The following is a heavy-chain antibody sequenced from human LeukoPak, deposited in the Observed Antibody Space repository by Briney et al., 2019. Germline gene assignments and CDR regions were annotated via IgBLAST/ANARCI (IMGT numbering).Heavy chain of an antibody. CDR3: VRQLVS. CDR1: RFTFSSYS. D-gene: IGHD6-6*01. V-gene: IGHV3-48*01. J-gene: IGHJ5*02. Sequence: GGPLRLSCAASRFTFSSYSMNWVRQPPGKGLEWVSYISSSSSSIYYADSVKGRFTISRDNAKNSLYLQMNSLRAEDTAVYYCVRQLVSWGQGTLVTVSS. CDR2: ISSSSSSI.